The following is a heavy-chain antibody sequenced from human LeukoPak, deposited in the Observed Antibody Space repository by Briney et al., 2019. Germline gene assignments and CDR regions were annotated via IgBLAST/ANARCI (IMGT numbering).Heavy chain of an antibody. D-gene: IGHD2-15*01. CDR2: IRSKAYGGTT. J-gene: IGHJ5*02. V-gene: IGHV3-49*03. CDR1: GFTFGDYA. Sequence: PGGSLRLSCTASGFTFGDYAMSWFRQAPGKGLEWVGFIRSKAYGGTTEYAASVKGRFTISRDDSKSIAYLQMNSLKTEDTAVYYCTRGGPIVAVVAATEFDPWGQGTLVTVSS. CDR3: TRGGPIVAVVAATEFDP.